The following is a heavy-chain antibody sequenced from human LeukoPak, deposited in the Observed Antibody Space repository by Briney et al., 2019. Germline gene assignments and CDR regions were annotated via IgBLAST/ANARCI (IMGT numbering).Heavy chain of an antibody. J-gene: IGHJ4*02. D-gene: IGHD1-26*01. Sequence: SETLSLTCTVSGGSISSYYWSWIRQPPGKGLEWIGYIYSSGSTNYNPSLKSRVTIPVDMSKNQFSLKLRSVTAADTAVYYCARTWDLLGWFDFWGQGTLVTVSS. V-gene: IGHV4-59*01. CDR3: ARTWDLLGWFDF. CDR1: GGSISSYY. CDR2: IYSSGST.